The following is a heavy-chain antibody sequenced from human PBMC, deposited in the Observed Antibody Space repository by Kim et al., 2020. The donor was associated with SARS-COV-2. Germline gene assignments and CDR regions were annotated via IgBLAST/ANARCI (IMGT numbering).Heavy chain of an antibody. J-gene: IGHJ6*02. CDR1: GFTFSSYE. V-gene: IGHV3-48*03. CDR3: ARDWYCGGGSCLYYYGMDV. Sequence: GGSLRLSCAASGFTFSSYEMNWVRQAPGKGLEWVSYISSSGSTIYYADSVKGRFTISRDNAKNSLYLQMNSLRAEDTAVYYCARDWYCGGGSCLYYYGMDVWGQGTTVTVSS. CDR2: ISSSGSTI. D-gene: IGHD2-15*01.